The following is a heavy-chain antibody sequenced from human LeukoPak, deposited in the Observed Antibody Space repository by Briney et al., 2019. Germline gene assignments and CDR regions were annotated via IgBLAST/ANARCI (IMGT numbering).Heavy chain of an antibody. V-gene: IGHV1-18*01. J-gene: IGHJ4*02. D-gene: IGHD3-16*01. Sequence: ASVKVSCKASGYTFTSYGISWVRQAPGQGLEWMGWISAYNGNTNYAQKFQGRVTMTEDTSTDTAYMELSSLRSEDTAVYYCATTVTFGGVTYDWGQGTLVTVSS. CDR2: ISAYNGNT. CDR3: ATTVTFGGVTYD. CDR1: GYTFTSYG.